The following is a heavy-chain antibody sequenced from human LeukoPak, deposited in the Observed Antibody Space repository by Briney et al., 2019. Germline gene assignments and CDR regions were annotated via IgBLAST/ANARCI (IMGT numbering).Heavy chain of an antibody. CDR2: ISSSGSTI. J-gene: IGHJ4*02. CDR1: GFTFSSYE. CDR3: ARGTIDYYDSSGYFDY. Sequence: PGGSLRLSCAASGFTFSSYEMNWVRQAPGRGLEWDSYISSSGSTIYYADSVKGRFTISRDNAKNSLYLQMNSLRAEDTAVYYCARGTIDYYDSSGYFDYWGQGTLVTVSS. V-gene: IGHV3-48*03. D-gene: IGHD3-22*01.